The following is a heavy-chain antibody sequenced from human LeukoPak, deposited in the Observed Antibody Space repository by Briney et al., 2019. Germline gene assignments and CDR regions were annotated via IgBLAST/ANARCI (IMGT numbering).Heavy chain of an antibody. CDR2: ISGTGGAT. J-gene: IGHJ5*01. V-gene: IGHV3-23*01. CDR3: VKDPRDAYGTNWFVS. CDR1: GFSFGNYA. Sequence: GGSLRLSCVASGFSFGNYAMSWVRQAPGKGLQWVSQISGTGGATWYAGFARDRFTISRDNSKKTLYLQMSGLRVEDTAMYYCVKDPRDAYGTNWFVSWGQGTLLIVSS. D-gene: IGHD2-21*01.